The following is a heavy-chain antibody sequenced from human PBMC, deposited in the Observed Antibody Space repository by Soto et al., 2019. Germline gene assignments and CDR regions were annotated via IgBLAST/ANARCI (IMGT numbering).Heavy chain of an antibody. CDR2: IRKDGSQR. CDR1: EFAFSSYW. Sequence: EVQLVESGGGLVQPGGSLTLSCAASEFAFSSYWRTWVLQAPGKGLAWVANIRKDGSQRSCLYSVRGRFTISRDNSKNSVYLEMNSLRDEDTALDFCARDLSPVSSGLYCDAFYVWGQGTMVTVSS. CDR3: ARDLSPVSSGLYCDAFYV. D-gene: IGHD2-8*02. J-gene: IGHJ3*01. V-gene: IGHV3-7*05.